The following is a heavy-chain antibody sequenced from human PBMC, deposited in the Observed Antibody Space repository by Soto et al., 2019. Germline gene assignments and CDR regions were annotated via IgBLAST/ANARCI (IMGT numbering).Heavy chain of an antibody. Sequence: PSETLSLTCTVPGGSISSSSYYWGWIRQPPGKGLEWIGSIYYSGSTYYNPSLKSRVTISVDTSKNQFSLKLSSVTAADTAVYYCASITIFGVVREYDFDYWGQGTLVTVSS. CDR3: ASITIFGVVREYDFDY. J-gene: IGHJ4*02. D-gene: IGHD3-3*01. V-gene: IGHV4-39*01. CDR1: GGSISSSSYY. CDR2: IYYSGST.